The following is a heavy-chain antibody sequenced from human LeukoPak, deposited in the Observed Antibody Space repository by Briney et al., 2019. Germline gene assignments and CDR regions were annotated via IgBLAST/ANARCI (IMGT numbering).Heavy chain of an antibody. D-gene: IGHD1-7*01. Sequence: GGSLRLSCAASGFTFSTYGMNWVRQAPGRGLEWISYISSSASTVYYADSVKGRFTISRDNAKNSLYLEMNSLRVEDTAVYYCARGGGTTVNGWFDPWGQGTLVTVSS. V-gene: IGHV3-48*04. CDR3: ARGGGTTVNGWFDP. CDR1: GFTFSTYG. CDR2: ISSSASTV. J-gene: IGHJ5*02.